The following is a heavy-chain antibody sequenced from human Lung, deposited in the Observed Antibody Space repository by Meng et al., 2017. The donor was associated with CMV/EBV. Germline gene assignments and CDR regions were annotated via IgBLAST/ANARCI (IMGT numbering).Heavy chain of an antibody. CDR3: ARDMYWNQAYHGMDV. V-gene: IGHV3-66*02. Sequence: GGSLRLSCAASGPTVNSKYLTWVRQAPGKGLEWVSVINSGGSTDYIDSVKGRFTISRDNSKNTLYLQMNSLRPEDTAVYYCARDMYWNQAYHGMDVWGQGXTVTVSS. D-gene: IGHD2-8*02. CDR1: GPTVNSKY. CDR2: INSGGST. J-gene: IGHJ6*02.